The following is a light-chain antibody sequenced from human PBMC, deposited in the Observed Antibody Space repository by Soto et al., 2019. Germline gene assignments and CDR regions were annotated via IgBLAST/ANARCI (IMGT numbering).Light chain of an antibody. V-gene: IGKV3-11*01. CDR2: DAS. Sequence: EVVLTQSPATLSLSPGERATLSCRASQSVGNFLAWYQQKPGQAPRLLIYDASNRATGIPARFSGSGSGTDFTLTSSSLEPEDVAVYYCQHRSNWLFSFGPGTKVDVK. J-gene: IGKJ3*01. CDR3: QHRSNWLFS. CDR1: QSVGNF.